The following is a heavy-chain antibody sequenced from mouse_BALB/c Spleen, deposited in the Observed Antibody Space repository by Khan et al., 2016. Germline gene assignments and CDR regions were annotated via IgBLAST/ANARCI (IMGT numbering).Heavy chain of an antibody. J-gene: IGHJ3*01. D-gene: IGHD1-1*01. Sequence: QVQLQQSGAELARPGASVKMSCKASGYTFTSYTMHWVKQRPGQGLEWIGYFNPSSGYTNYNQKFKDKATLTADKSSSTAYMQLSSLTSEDSAVYYYARRAYGAWFAYWGQGTLVTVSA. CDR1: GYTFTSYT. V-gene: IGHV1-4*01. CDR2: FNPSSGYT. CDR3: ARRAYGAWFAY.